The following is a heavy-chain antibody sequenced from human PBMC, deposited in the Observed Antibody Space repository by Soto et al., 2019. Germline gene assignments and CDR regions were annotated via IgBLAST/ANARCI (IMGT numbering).Heavy chain of an antibody. CDR3: ARENPPYYYDSSGYFIDY. V-gene: IGHV3-11*01. J-gene: IGHJ4*02. CDR2: ISYSGNSI. CDR1: GFTFSDYF. D-gene: IGHD3-22*01. Sequence: PGGSLRLSCAVSGFTFSDYFMSWIRQAPGKGLEWISYISYSGNSIYYADSVKGRFTISRDNAKNSLYLQMNSLRAEDTAVYYCARENPPYYYDSSGYFIDYWGQGTLVTVSS.